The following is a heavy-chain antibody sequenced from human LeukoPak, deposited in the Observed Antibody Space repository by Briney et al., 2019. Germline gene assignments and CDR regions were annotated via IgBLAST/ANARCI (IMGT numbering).Heavy chain of an antibody. D-gene: IGHD1-1*01. J-gene: IGHJ4*02. CDR1: GYTFTSYA. CDR3: AWLGLENEYYFDY. V-gene: IGHV1-3*01. Sequence: ASVKVSCKASGYTFTSYAMHWVRQAPGHRLEWMGWINAGNGNTKYPQKFQGRVTITRDTSASTAYMELSSLRSEDTAVYYCAWLGLENEYYFDYWGQGTLVTVSS. CDR2: INAGNGNT.